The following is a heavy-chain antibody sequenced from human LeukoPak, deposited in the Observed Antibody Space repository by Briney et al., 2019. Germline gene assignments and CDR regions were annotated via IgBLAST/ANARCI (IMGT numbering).Heavy chain of an antibody. CDR3: ASANWAGGLDFDY. J-gene: IGHJ4*02. D-gene: IGHD3-9*01. CDR1: GYTFTDYY. Sequence: ASVKVSCKASGYTFTDYYIHWVRQAPVQGLEWMGWVYPYSGGTNYAKKFQGRVTMTRDTSISTAYMELNRLGPDDTAVYYCASANWAGGLDFDYWGQGTLVTVSS. V-gene: IGHV1-2*02. CDR2: VYPYSGGT.